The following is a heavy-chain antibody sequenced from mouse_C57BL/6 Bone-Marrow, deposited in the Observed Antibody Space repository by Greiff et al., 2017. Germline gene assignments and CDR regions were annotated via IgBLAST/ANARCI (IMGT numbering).Heavy chain of an antibody. CDR3: ARSLYEYLYYAMDY. Sequence: QVQLQESGAELVRPGTSVKMACKASGYTFTNYWIGWAKQRPGHGLEWIGEIYPGGGYTNYNEKFKGKATLTADKSSSTAYMQLSSLTSEDSAIYYCARSLYEYLYYAMDYWGQGTSVTVSS. D-gene: IGHD5-1*01. J-gene: IGHJ4*01. V-gene: IGHV1-63*01. CDR1: GYTFTNYW. CDR2: IYPGGGYT.